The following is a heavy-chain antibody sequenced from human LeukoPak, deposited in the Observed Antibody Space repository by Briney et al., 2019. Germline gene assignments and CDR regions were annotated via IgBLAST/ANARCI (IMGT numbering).Heavy chain of an antibody. CDR1: GGSFSGYY. CDR3: ARSGHSGSYLSAFHI. J-gene: IGHJ3*02. CDR2: INHSGST. V-gene: IGHV4-34*01. Sequence: PSETLSLTCAVYGGSFSGYYWSWIRQPPGKGLEWIGEINHSGSTNYNPSLKSRVTISVDTSKNQFSLKLSSVTATDTAVYYCARSGHSGSYLSAFHIWGQGTMVTVSS. D-gene: IGHD1-26*01.